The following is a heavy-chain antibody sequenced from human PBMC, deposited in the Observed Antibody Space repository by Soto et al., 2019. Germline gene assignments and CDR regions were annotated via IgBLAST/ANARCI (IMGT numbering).Heavy chain of an antibody. D-gene: IGHD1-26*01. CDR1: GYNFNTYY. CDR2: IFPSGSTT. Sequence: QVHLVQSGAEVKKPGASVKVSCKASGYNFNTYYMHWVRQAPGQGLEWMGVIFPSGSTTQYSQTFRGRGTMTRYTSTSNDYLEVSSLPSEDTAVYYCARLHSETPPHSSDYWGQGTLVTVS. J-gene: IGHJ4*02. CDR3: ARLHSETPPHSSDY. V-gene: IGHV1-46*02.